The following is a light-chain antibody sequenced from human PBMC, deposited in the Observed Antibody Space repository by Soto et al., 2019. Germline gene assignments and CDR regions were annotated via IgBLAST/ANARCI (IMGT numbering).Light chain of an antibody. Sequence: SYELTQPPSVSVAPGQTARITCGGDNIGSKSVHWYQQKTGQAPVLVVYDDSDRPSGIPERFSGSNSGTSASLAISGLRSEDEADYYCATWEDNLTARVFGGGTKVTVL. CDR3: ATWEDNLTARV. CDR2: DDS. J-gene: IGLJ3*02. V-gene: IGLV3-21*02. CDR1: NIGSKS.